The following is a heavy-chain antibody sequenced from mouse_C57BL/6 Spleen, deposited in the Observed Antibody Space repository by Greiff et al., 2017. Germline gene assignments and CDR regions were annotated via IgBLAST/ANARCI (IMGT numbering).Heavy chain of an antibody. CDR3: ARDRDGDY. CDR1: GYTFTSYW. D-gene: IGHD3-3*01. Sequence: VQLQQPGAELVMPGASVKLSCKASGYTFTSYWMHWVKQRPGQGLEWIGEIDPSDSYTNYNQKFKGKSTLTVDKSSSTAYMQLSSLTSEDSAVYYCARDRDGDYWGQGTTLTVSS. CDR2: IDPSDSYT. J-gene: IGHJ2*01. V-gene: IGHV1-69*01.